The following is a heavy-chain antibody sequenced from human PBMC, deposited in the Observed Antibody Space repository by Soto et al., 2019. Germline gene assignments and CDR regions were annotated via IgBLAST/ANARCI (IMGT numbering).Heavy chain of an antibody. CDR2: ISAYNGNT. J-gene: IGHJ4*02. Sequence: QVQLVQSGAEVKKPGASVKVSCKASGYTFTSYGISWVRQAPGQGLEWMGWISAYNGNTNYAQKLQGRVTRTTDTSTSTAYMARRSLRSDDTAVYYCARAWAAAGPFDYWGQGTLVTVSS. V-gene: IGHV1-18*01. CDR3: ARAWAAAGPFDY. D-gene: IGHD6-13*01. CDR1: GYTFTSYG.